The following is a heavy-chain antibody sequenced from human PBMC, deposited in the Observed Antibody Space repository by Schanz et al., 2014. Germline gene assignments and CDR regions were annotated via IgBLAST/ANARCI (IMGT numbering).Heavy chain of an antibody. CDR3: VRVPSRDVSFDL. J-gene: IGHJ2*01. CDR1: GYTFTSYG. Sequence: QVQLVQSGAEVKKPGASVKVSCKASGYTFTSYGISWVRQAPGQGLEWMGWISADNGNTTYSQKVRDRVIFTTDTSANTAYMELRSLRSDDTAHYYCVRVPSRDVSFDLWGRGTLVTVSS. CDR2: ISADNGNT. D-gene: IGHD3-16*01. V-gene: IGHV1-18*01.